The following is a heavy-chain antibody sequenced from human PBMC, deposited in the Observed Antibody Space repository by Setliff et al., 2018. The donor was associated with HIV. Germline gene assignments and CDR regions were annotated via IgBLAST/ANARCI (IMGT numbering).Heavy chain of an antibody. V-gene: IGHV3-74*01. CDR2: SSSDGSGT. Sequence: GGSLRLSCAASGFTLSNYWMHWVRQAPGKGLEWVSRSSSDGSGTDYADSVKGRFTISRDNAKNSLYLQMNSLTAEDTAVYYCASETGASRGWFGYWGKGTLVTVSS. CDR1: GFTLSNYW. CDR3: ASETGASRGWFGY. D-gene: IGHD6-13*01. J-gene: IGHJ5*01.